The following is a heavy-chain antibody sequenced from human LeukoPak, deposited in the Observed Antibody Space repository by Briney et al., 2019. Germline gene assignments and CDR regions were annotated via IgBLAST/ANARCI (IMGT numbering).Heavy chain of an antibody. J-gene: IGHJ4*02. CDR2: INPSGGST. CDR3: ARVKLARTMVRGVITPFDY. Sequence: ASVKVSCKASGYTFTNYYMHWVRQAPGQGLEWMGIINPSGGSTNYAQKFQGRVTMTRDMSMSTVYMELSSLRSEDTAVYYCARVKLARTMVRGVITPFDYWGQGTLVTVSP. V-gene: IGHV1-46*01. D-gene: IGHD3-10*01. CDR1: GYTFTNYY.